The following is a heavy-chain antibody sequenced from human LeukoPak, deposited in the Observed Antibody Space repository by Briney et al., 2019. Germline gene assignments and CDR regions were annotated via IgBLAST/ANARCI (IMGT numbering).Heavy chain of an antibody. CDR3: AVLPTGYPNWFDT. CDR2: IHYSGST. Sequence: PSETLSHTCAVSGGSISSISSNTSAWIRQPPGKALELIAAIHYSGSTYYNPSFMSRVTIPVDTSKNQFSLKLRSLTATDTAVYYCAVLPTGYPNWFDTWGQGILVTVSS. J-gene: IGHJ5*02. CDR1: GGSISSISSNT. D-gene: IGHD5-18*01. V-gene: IGHV4-39*01.